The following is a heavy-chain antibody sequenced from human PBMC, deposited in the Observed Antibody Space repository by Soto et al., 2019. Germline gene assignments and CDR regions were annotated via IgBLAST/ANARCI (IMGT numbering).Heavy chain of an antibody. CDR3: ARQGYCSNTACYSVDY. Sequence: PGESLKISCKGSGYSFTSYWIGWVRQMPGKGLEWMGIIYPGGSNTRYSPSFQGQVTISADKSISSAYLQWSSLKASDTAMYYCARQGYCSNTACYSVDYWGQGNLVTVSS. J-gene: IGHJ4*02. CDR1: GYSFTSYW. D-gene: IGHD2-2*02. V-gene: IGHV5-51*01. CDR2: IYPGGSNT.